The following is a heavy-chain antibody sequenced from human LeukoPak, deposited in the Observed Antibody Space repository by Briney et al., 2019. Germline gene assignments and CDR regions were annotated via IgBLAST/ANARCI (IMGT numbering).Heavy chain of an antibody. CDR2: INYDGSNR. Sequence: GGSLRLSCAASGLSLSNYGLHWVRQGPGKGLEWLAVINYDGSNRYYADSVKGRFTISKDSSENTLYLQMNSLRADDTAMYYCARWGGTRQFYFDYWGQGTLATVSS. D-gene: IGHD3-16*01. CDR1: GLSLSNYG. CDR3: ARWGGTRQFYFDY. V-gene: IGHV3-33*01. J-gene: IGHJ4*02.